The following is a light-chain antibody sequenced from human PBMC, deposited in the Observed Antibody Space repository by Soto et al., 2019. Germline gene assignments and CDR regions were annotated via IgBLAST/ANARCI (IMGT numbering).Light chain of an antibody. J-gene: IGKJ1*01. CDR3: QEYKSAPRT. Sequence: DIQMTQSPSSLSASVGDRVTITCRASQGISNYLAWYQQKPGKVPKLLIYAASTLQSGAQFRFSGSGSGSDFKRTISSLQPEDVATYYCQEYKSAPRTFGTGTKLE. CDR1: QGISNY. CDR2: AAS. V-gene: IGKV1-27*01.